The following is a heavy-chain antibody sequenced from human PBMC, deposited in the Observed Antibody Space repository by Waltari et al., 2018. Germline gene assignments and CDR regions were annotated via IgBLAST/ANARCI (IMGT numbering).Heavy chain of an antibody. CDR3: ARYCSTTSCYYGYYFDY. J-gene: IGHJ4*02. CDR1: GASVTKYY. D-gene: IGHD2-2*01. Sequence: QVQLQESGPGLVKPSETLSLTCTISGASVTKYYWSWIRQSPGKGLEWMGYINSGSTNYNPSLKSRVTILVDTSKNQFSLKLTSVTAADTAVYYCARYCSTTSCYYGYYFDYWGQGTLVAVSS. CDR2: INSGST. V-gene: IGHV4-59*02.